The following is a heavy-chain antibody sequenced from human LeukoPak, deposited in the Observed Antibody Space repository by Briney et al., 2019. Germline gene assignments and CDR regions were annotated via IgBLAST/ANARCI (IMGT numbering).Heavy chain of an antibody. CDR1: GFTFDDYA. D-gene: IGHD5-12*01. J-gene: IGHJ5*02. V-gene: IGHV3-9*01. CDR2: ISWNSGSI. CDR3: ARAGGYGGNWFDP. Sequence: GGSLRLSCAASGFTFDDYAMHWVRQAPGKGLEWVSGISWNSGSIGYADSVKGRFTISRDNAKNTLYLQMNSLRAEDTAVYYCARAGGYGGNWFDPWGQGTLVTVSS.